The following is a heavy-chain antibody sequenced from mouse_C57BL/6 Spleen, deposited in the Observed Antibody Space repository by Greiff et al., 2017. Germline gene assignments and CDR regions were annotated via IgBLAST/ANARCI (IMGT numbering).Heavy chain of an antibody. CDR1: GYTFTSYW. CDR2: IHPTSGST. V-gene: IGHV1-64*01. CDR3: AREDNWDGTYFDY. J-gene: IGHJ2*01. Sequence: QVQLQQPGAELVKPGASVKLSCKASGYTFTSYWMHWVKQRPGQGLEWIGMIHPTSGSTNYNEKFKSKATLTVDKSSSTAYMQLSSLTSEDSAVYYCAREDNWDGTYFDYWGQGTTLTVSS. D-gene: IGHD4-1*01.